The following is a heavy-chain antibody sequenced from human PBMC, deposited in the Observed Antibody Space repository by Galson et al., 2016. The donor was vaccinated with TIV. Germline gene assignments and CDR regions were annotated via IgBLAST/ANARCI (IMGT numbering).Heavy chain of an antibody. CDR2: INPKTGAT. D-gene: IGHD3-10*01. Sequence: SVKVSCKASGYSFTGYFMHWVRQAPGQGLEWMGWINPKTGATTYAQEFQGRITMTRDTSASTVSMDLKRLQSDDTAVYYCARSDSYYKYALDVWGQGTTVTVSS. CDR1: GYSFTGYF. J-gene: IGHJ3*01. V-gene: IGHV1-2*02. CDR3: ARSDSYYKYALDV.